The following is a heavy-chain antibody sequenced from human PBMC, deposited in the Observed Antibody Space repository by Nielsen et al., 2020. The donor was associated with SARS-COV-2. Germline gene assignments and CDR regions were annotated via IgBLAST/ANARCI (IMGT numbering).Heavy chain of an antibody. Sequence: ESLRLSCTVSGGSISSSSYYWGWIRQPPGKGLEWIGSIYYSGSTYYNPSLKSRVTISVDTSKNQFSLKLSSVTAADTAVYYCAGLAANFDYWGQGTLVTVSS. CDR3: AGLAANFDY. J-gene: IGHJ4*02. V-gene: IGHV4-39*01. CDR2: IYYSGST. D-gene: IGHD2-15*01. CDR1: GGSISSSSYY.